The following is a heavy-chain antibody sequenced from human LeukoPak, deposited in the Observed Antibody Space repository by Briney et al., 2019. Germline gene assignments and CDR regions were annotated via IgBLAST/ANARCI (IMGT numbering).Heavy chain of an antibody. D-gene: IGHD3-10*01. J-gene: IGHJ4*02. CDR2: INHSGST. Sequence: PSETLSLTCAVYGGSFSGYYWSWIRQPPGKGLEWIGEINHSGSTNYNPSLKSRVTISVDTSKNQFSLKPSSVTAADTAVYYCARGAPHGGRYFDYWGQGTLVTVSS. CDR1: GGSFSGYY. CDR3: ARGAPHGGRYFDY. V-gene: IGHV4-34*01.